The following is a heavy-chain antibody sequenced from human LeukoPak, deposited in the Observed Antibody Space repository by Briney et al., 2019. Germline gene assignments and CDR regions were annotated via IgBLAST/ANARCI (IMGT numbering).Heavy chain of an antibody. D-gene: IGHD3-10*01. Sequence: GRSLRLSCAASGFTFSSYAMHWVRQAPGKGLEWVAVISYDGSNKYYADSVKGRFTISRENSKNTLYLQMNSLRAEDTAVYYFARDRGSGSYALFDYWGQGTLVTVSS. CDR1: GFTFSSYA. CDR3: ARDRGSGSYALFDY. J-gene: IGHJ4*02. V-gene: IGHV3-30*04. CDR2: ISYDGSNK.